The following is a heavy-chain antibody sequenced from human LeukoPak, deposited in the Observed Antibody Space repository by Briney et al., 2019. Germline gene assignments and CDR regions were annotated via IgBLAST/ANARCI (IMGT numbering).Heavy chain of an antibody. CDR1: GGSISSGGYS. D-gene: IGHD6-13*01. V-gene: IGHV4-30-2*01. CDR2: IYHSGST. J-gene: IGHJ5*02. Sequence: SQTLSLTCAVSGGSISSGGYSWSWIRQPPGKGLEWIGYIYHSGSTYYNPSLKSRVTISVDRSKNQFSLKLSSVTAADTAVYYCARGPDGSSWYFGDLGSINCFHPWGRGPLVTVSS. CDR3: ARGPDGSSWYFGDLGSINCFHP.